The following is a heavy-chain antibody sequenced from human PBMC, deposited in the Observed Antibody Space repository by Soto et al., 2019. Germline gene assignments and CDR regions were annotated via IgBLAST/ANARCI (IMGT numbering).Heavy chain of an antibody. CDR3: AREEELTGDAFDI. Sequence: ASVKVSCKASGYTFTGYYMHWVRQAPGQGLEWMGWINPNSGGTNYAQKFQGWVTMTRDTSISTAYMELSRLRSDDTAVYYCAREEELTGDAFDIWGQGTMVTVSS. D-gene: IGHD7-27*01. J-gene: IGHJ3*02. CDR2: INPNSGGT. CDR1: GYTFTGYY. V-gene: IGHV1-2*04.